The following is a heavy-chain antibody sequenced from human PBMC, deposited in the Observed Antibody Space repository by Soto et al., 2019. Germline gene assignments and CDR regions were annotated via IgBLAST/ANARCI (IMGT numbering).Heavy chain of an antibody. Sequence: SGPTLVNPTQTLTLTCTFSGFSLSTSGVGVGWIRQPPGKALEWLALIYWNGDKRYSPSLKSRLTITKDTSKNQVVLTMTNMDPVDTATYYCAHSRDYDFWSGVNWFDPWGQGTLVTVSS. CDR3: AHSRDYDFWSGVNWFDP. CDR1: GFSLSTSGVG. J-gene: IGHJ5*02. V-gene: IGHV2-5*01. D-gene: IGHD3-3*01. CDR2: IYWNGDK.